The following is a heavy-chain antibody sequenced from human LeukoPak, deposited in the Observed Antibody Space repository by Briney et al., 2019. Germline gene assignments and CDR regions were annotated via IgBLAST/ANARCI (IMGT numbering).Heavy chain of an antibody. J-gene: IGHJ4*02. CDR1: GFTFSTYG. CDR2: ISGSGGTT. V-gene: IGHV3-23*01. CDR3: ARDREGALLYFDY. D-gene: IGHD1-26*01. Sequence: PGGSLRLSCAASGFTFSTYGMSWVRQAPGKGLEWVSAISGSGGTTYYADSEKGRFTISRDNSKNTLYLQVISLRAEDTAVYYCARDREGALLYFDYWGQGTLVIVSS.